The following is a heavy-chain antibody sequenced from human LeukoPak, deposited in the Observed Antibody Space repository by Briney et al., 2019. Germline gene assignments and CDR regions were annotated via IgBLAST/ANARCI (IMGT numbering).Heavy chain of an antibody. CDR3: ARDCSESSGHYYKIGLDY. CDR1: GGSFSGYY. J-gene: IGHJ4*02. CDR2: INHSGST. D-gene: IGHD3-22*01. Sequence: SETLSLTCAVYGGSFSGYYWSWIRQPPGKGLEWIGEINHSGSTNYNPSLKSRVTISVDTPKNQFSLKLSSVTAADTAVYYCARDCSESSGHYYKIGLDYWGQGTLVTVSS. V-gene: IGHV4-34*01.